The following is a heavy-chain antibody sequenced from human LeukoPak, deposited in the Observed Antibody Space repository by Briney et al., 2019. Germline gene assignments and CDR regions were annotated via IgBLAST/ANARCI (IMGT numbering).Heavy chain of an antibody. V-gene: IGHV4-59*01. D-gene: IGHD6-19*01. Sequence: PSETLSLTCTVSGGSISSYYWSWIRQPPGKGLEWIGYIYYSGSTNYNPSLKSRVTISVDTSKNQFSLKLSSVTAADTAVYYCAGETLYSSGWYLRWFDPWGQGTLVTVSS. CDR3: AGETLYSSGWYLRWFDP. J-gene: IGHJ5*02. CDR2: IYYSGST. CDR1: GGSISSYY.